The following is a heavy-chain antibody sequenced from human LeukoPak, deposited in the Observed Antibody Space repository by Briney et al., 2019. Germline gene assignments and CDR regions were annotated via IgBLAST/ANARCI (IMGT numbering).Heavy chain of an antibody. V-gene: IGHV3-30*18. Sequence: GGSLRLSCAASGFTFSRYGMHWVRQTPGKGLEWVAVISYDASNKYYADSVKGRFTISRDNSKNTLYLQMNSLRVEDTAVYYCAKDPLLTYYYDSSGFYFDYWGQGTLVTVSS. J-gene: IGHJ4*02. CDR2: ISYDASNK. D-gene: IGHD3-22*01. CDR3: AKDPLLTYYYDSSGFYFDY. CDR1: GFTFSRYG.